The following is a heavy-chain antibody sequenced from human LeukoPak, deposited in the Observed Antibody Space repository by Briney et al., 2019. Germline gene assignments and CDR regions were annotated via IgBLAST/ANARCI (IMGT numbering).Heavy chain of an antibody. J-gene: IGHJ4*02. CDR3: ARVAKERVGGVYYFDY. V-gene: IGHV3-13*01. D-gene: IGHD6-13*01. CDR1: GFTFSVYD. Sequence: GGSLRLSCAASGFTFSVYDMHWVRQATGKGLEGVSAIGTAGDTYYTGSVKGRFTISRENAKNSLYLQMNSLRAGDTAVYYCARVAKERVGGVYYFDYWGQGTLVTVSS. CDR2: IGTAGDT.